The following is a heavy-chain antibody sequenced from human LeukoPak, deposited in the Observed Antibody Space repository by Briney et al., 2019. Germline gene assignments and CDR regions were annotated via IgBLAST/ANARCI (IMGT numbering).Heavy chain of an antibody. V-gene: IGHV3-23*01. J-gene: IGHJ6*02. CDR2: ISGSGGST. CDR1: GFTFSSYA. D-gene: IGHD1-7*01. Sequence: PGGSLRLSCAASGFTFSSYAMSWVRQAPGKGLEWVSAISGSGGSTYYADSVKGRFTISRDNSKNTLYLQMNSLKIEDTAVYYCTTDEDWNYARKDVWGQGATVIVSS. CDR3: TTDEDWNYARKDV.